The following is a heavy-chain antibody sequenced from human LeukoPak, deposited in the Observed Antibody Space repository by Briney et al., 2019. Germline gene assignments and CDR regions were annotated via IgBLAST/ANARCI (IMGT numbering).Heavy chain of an antibody. V-gene: IGHV3-30*02. CDR3: AKDGVAFDI. Sequence: GGSLRLSCAASGLTFSNYGMHWVRQAPGKGREWVAFIRYDGNNKYYADSVKGRFTISRDNSRNTLYLQMNSLRAEDTAVYYCAKDGVAFDIWGQGTKVTVSS. CDR2: IRYDGNNK. D-gene: IGHD3-16*01. J-gene: IGHJ3*02. CDR1: GLTFSNYG.